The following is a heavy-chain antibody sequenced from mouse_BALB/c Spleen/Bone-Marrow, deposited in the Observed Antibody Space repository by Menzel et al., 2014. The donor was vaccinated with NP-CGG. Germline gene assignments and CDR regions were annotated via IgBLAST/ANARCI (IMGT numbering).Heavy chain of an antibody. CDR2: INSNGGST. D-gene: IGHD2-10*02. CDR1: GFTFSSYH. CDR3: ARSPYGNHFDY. V-gene: IGHV5-6-2*01. Sequence: EVKLMESGGGLVKLGGSLKLSCAASGFTFSSYHMSWVRQTPEKRLESVAAINSNGGSTYYPDTVKGRFTISRDNAKNTLYLQMSSLKSEDTALYYCARSPYGNHFDYWGQGTALTVSS. J-gene: IGHJ2*01.